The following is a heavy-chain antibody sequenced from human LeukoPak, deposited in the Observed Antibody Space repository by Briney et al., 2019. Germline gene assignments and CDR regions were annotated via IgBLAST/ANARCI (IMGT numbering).Heavy chain of an antibody. CDR1: GGSISRGTYY. Sequence: SETLSLTCTVSGGSISRGTYYWSWIRQPAGKGLEGIGRFYGNRNTDYNPSLKSRVTISVDTSKNQFSLRLNSVTAADTAVYYCARVGYHFDYWGQGTLVTVSS. CDR3: ARVGYHFDY. D-gene: IGHD6-25*01. CDR2: FYGNRNT. J-gene: IGHJ4*02. V-gene: IGHV4-61*02.